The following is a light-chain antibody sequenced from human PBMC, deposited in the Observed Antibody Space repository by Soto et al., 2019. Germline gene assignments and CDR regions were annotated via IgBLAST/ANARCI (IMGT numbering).Light chain of an antibody. J-gene: IGKJ4*01. CDR3: QQYNSWPLT. CDR1: QSVSNN. V-gene: IGKV3-15*01. CDR2: GTS. Sequence: IVVTQSPATLSVSPGERATLSWRASQSVSNNLAWYQQKPGQAPRLLIYGTSTRATGIPARFSGSGSGTEFTLTISSLQSEDFEVYYCQQYNSWPLTFGGGTKVDIK.